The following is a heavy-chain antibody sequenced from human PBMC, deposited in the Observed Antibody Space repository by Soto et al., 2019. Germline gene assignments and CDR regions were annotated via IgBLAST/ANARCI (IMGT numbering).Heavy chain of an antibody. Sequence: GGSLRLSCAASGFTVSSNYMSWVRQAPGKGLEWVSVIYSGGSTYYADSVKGRFTISRDNSKNTLYLQMNSLRAEDTAVYYCARVSGYSSSWYSVYFDYWGQGTLVTVSS. CDR1: GFTVSSNY. D-gene: IGHD6-13*01. CDR3: ARVSGYSSSWYSVYFDY. J-gene: IGHJ4*02. V-gene: IGHV3-66*01. CDR2: IYSGGST.